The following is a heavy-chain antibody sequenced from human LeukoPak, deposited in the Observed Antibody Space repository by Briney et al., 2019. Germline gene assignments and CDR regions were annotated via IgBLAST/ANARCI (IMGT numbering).Heavy chain of an antibody. Sequence: SVKVSCKASGGTFSSYAISWVRQAPGQGLEWMGRIIPILGIANYAQKFQGRVTITADKSTSTAYMELSSLRSEDTAVYYCAKDPKYSSSPYYFDYWGQGTLVTVSS. D-gene: IGHD6-6*01. J-gene: IGHJ4*02. CDR2: IIPILGIA. V-gene: IGHV1-69*04. CDR1: GGTFSSYA. CDR3: AKDPKYSSSPYYFDY.